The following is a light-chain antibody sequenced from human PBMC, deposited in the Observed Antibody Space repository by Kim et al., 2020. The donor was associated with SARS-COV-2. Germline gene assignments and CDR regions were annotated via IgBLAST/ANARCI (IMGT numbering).Light chain of an antibody. Sequence: SVNRTCNLGRGHSSYAIAWHQQQPEKGPRYLMKLNSDGSHSKGDGIPDRFSGSSSGAERYLTISSLQSEDEADYYCQTWGTGIHVVFGGGTKVTVL. CDR1: RGHSSYA. J-gene: IGLJ2*01. CDR2: LNSDGSH. CDR3: QTWGTGIHVV. V-gene: IGLV4-69*01.